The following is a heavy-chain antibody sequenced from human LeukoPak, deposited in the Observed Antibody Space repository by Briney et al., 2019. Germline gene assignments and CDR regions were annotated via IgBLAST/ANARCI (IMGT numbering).Heavy chain of an antibody. Sequence: SETLSLTCTVSGGSISSYYWNWIRQPPGKGLEWIGSIYYSGSTNYNPSLKSRVTISVDTSKNQFSLKLSSVTAADTAVYYCARAIAVAGGYGMDVWGQGTTVTVSS. J-gene: IGHJ6*02. V-gene: IGHV4-59*12. CDR1: GGSISSYY. D-gene: IGHD6-19*01. CDR2: IYYSGST. CDR3: ARAIAVAGGYGMDV.